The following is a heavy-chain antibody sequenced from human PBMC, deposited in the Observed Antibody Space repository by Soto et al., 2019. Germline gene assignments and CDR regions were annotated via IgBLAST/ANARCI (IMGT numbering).Heavy chain of an antibody. D-gene: IGHD6-19*01. Sequence: GGSLRLSDPASGFSFSYYLMSWGRQAPGKGLEWVANINKDGGEKHYVDSVKGRFTISRDNAKNSLYLQMNSLRAEDTAVYYCARDGGGSGWFYWGLGTLVTVSS. J-gene: IGHJ4*02. CDR2: INKDGGEK. V-gene: IGHV3-7*03. CDR3: ARDGGGSGWFY. CDR1: GFSFSYYL.